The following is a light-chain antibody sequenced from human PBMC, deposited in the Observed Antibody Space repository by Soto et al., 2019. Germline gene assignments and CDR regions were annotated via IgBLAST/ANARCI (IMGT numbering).Light chain of an antibody. CDR2: DVS. Sequence: QSALTQSASVSGSPGQSITISCTGTSSDVGGYNYVSWYQQHPGKAPKLIIYDVSNRPSGVSTRFSGSKSGNTASLTISGLQDEDEADYSCRSYTSTNSGVFGGGTKLTVL. V-gene: IGLV2-14*01. CDR1: SSDVGGYNY. J-gene: IGLJ3*02. CDR3: RSYTSTNSGV.